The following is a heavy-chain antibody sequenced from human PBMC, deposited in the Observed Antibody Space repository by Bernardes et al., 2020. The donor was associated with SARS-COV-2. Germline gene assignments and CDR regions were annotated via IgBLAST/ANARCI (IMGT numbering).Heavy chain of an antibody. D-gene: IGHD6-13*01. CDR2: IFYSGST. Sequence: SETLSLTCIVSGGSISSIFFYWGWLLQPPGKGLEWIGSIFYSGSTHYNPSLKSRITMSVDTSNNQFSLKLSSVSAADTAVYHCARQEFIAAAGTRWFDPWGQGTLVTVSS. CDR1: GGSISSIFFY. V-gene: IGHV4-39*01. CDR3: ARQEFIAAAGTRWFDP. J-gene: IGHJ5*02.